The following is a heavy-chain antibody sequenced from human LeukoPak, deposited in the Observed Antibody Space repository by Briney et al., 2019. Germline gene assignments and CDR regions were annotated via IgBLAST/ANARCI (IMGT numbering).Heavy chain of an antibody. V-gene: IGHV4-59*01. CDR2: VYYSGST. CDR1: GGSISTYY. D-gene: IGHD1-14*01. CDR3: ARGLNNRKSGRRFDVFEI. J-gene: IGHJ3*02. Sequence: SETLSLTCTVSGGSISTYYWSWIRQPPGKGLEWIGYVYYSGSTNYNPSLKSRVTISADTSKNQFSLRLSSVTAADTAVYYCARGLNNRKSGRRFDVFEIWGQGTMVTVSS.